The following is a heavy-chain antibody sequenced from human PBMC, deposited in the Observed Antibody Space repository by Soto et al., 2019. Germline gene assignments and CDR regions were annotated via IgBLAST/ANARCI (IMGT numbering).Heavy chain of an antibody. Sequence: SVKVSCKASGGTFSTYGINWVRQAPGQGLEWMGGVIPIFSTANYAQKFQGRVTITADESTSTAYMKLSSLKSEDTAVYYCARPHCSGGSCDLGGFDNWGQGTLVTVS. CDR2: VIPIFSTA. CDR3: ARPHCSGGSCDLGGFDN. V-gene: IGHV1-69*13. J-gene: IGHJ4*02. CDR1: GGTFSTYG. D-gene: IGHD2-15*01.